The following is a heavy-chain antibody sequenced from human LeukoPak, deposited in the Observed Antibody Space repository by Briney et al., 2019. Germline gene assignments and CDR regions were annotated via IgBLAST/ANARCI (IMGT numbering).Heavy chain of an antibody. D-gene: IGHD6-13*01. V-gene: IGHV4-34*01. J-gene: IGHJ4*02. CDR3: ARGVRSSRGCYFDY. CDR2: INHSGST. Sequence: SETLSLTCAVYGGSFSGYYWSWIRQPPGKGLEWIGEINHSGSTNYNPSLKSRVTISVDTSKNQFSLKLSSVTAADTAVYYCARGVRSSRGCYFDYWGQGTLVTVSS. CDR1: GGSFSGYY.